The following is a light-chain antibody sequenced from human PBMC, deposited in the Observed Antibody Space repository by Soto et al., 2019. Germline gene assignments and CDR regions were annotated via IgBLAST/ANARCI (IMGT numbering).Light chain of an antibody. J-gene: IGLJ2*01. Sequence: QSALTQPPSASGSPGQSVTISCSGTSSDVGGYNYVSWYQQHPGKAPKLMIYEGSKRPSGVPDRFSGSKSGNTASLTVSGLQAEAEAYYYCSSYGGSNNLIFGGGTKLTVL. CDR1: SSDVGGYNY. CDR2: EGS. V-gene: IGLV2-8*01. CDR3: SSYGGSNNLI.